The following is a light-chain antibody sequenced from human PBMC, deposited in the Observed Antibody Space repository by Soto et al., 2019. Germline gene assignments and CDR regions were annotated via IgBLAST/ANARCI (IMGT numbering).Light chain of an antibody. CDR3: HHYVGLPPGT. J-gene: IGKJ1*01. CDR2: GAS. V-gene: IGKV3-20*01. Sequence: EIVLTQSPGTLSLSPGERATLSCRASQSVSSNYLAWYQQKHGQAPRFLIYGASSRASGIPERFSGSGFGTDFTLIYFSVRREALAGYYCHHYVGLPPGTFGHGNNVELK. CDR1: QSVSSNY.